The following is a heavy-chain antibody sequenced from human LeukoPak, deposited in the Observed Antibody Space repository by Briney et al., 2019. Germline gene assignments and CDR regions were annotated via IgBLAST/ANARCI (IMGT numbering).Heavy chain of an antibody. J-gene: IGHJ4*02. Sequence: SVKVACKASGGTFSSYAISWVRQAPGQGLEWMGRIIPIFGIANYAQKFQGRVTITADKSTSTAYMELSSLRSEDTAVYYCAREDYGGNSRANYFDYWGQGTLVTVSS. V-gene: IGHV1-69*04. CDR2: IIPIFGIA. CDR3: AREDYGGNSRANYFDY. CDR1: GGTFSSYA. D-gene: IGHD4-23*01.